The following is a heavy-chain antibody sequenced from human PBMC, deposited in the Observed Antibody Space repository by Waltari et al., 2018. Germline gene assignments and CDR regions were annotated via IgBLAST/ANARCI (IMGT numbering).Heavy chain of an antibody. D-gene: IGHD1-20*01. CDR1: GIIFNNFA. V-gene: IGHV3-23*01. Sequence: EVQHLASGGGLVQPGGSLILSCAAAGIIFNNFAINWVRLAPGTGLDWVAAITVSDDTFYADSVMGRFTVSRDTSKNTVYLQMNGLRAEDTAIYYCAKPFYNWDDPLHSWGQGTLVAVSS. CDR2: ITVSDDT. CDR3: AKPFYNWDDPLHS. J-gene: IGHJ4*02.